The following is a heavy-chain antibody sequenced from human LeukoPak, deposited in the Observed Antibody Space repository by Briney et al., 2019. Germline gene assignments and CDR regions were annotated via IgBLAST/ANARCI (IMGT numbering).Heavy chain of an antibody. D-gene: IGHD2-15*01. V-gene: IGHV4-34*01. CDR1: GGSFSGYY. Sequence: SETLSLTCAVYGGSFSGYYWSWIRQPPGKGLEWIGEINHSGSTNYNPSLKSRVTISVDTSKNQFSLKLSSVTAADTAVYYCARGRRDIVVVVAAPDWFDPRGQGTLVTVSS. J-gene: IGHJ5*02. CDR2: INHSGST. CDR3: ARGRRDIVVVVAAPDWFDP.